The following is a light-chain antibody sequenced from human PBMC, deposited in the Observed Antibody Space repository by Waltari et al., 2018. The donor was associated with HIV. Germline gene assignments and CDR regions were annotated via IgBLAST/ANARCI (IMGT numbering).Light chain of an antibody. Sequence: QSVLTQPPSVSGTPGQRVTIPCSGTNFNVQIISLYLYQHLPVAAPQLLIFANDQRPLGVPDRFSGSKSGTSASLAISGLRSEDEADYYCAAWADVLSAWVFGGGTKLSVL. J-gene: IGLJ3*02. CDR3: AAWADVLSAWV. CDR1: NFNVQIIS. CDR2: AND. V-gene: IGLV1-47*01.